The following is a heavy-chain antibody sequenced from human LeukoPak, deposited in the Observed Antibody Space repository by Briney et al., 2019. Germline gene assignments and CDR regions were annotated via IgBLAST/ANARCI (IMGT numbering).Heavy chain of an antibody. V-gene: IGHV4-39*01. Sequence: PSETLSLTCTVSGGSISSSSYYWGWIRQPPGKGLEWIGSIYYSGSTYYNPSLKSRVTISVDTSKNQFSLKLSSVTAADTAVYYCARHAPSIVARHLFDYWGQGTLVTVSS. D-gene: IGHD6-6*01. CDR3: ARHAPSIVARHLFDY. J-gene: IGHJ4*02. CDR1: GGSISSSSYY. CDR2: IYYSGST.